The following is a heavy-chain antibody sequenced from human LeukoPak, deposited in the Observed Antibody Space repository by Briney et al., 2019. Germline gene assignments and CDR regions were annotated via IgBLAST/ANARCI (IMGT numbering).Heavy chain of an antibody. CDR2: VSAYNGDT. D-gene: IGHD3-10*01. CDR1: GYSFTTYG. V-gene: IGHV1-18*01. J-gene: IGHJ6*02. CDR3: ARGTMVRGVISRDMDV. Sequence: ASVKVSFKASGYSFTTYGISWVRLAPGQGLELMGLVSAYNGDTNYAQRLQGRVTMTTDTSTSTAYMELSRLRSDDTAVYYCARGTMVRGVISRDMDVWGQGTTVTVSS.